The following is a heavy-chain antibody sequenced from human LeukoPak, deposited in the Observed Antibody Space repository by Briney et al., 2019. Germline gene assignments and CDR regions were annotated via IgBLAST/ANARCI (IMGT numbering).Heavy chain of an antibody. Sequence: ASVRVSCKASGYTFTSYAMHWVRQAPGQRLEWMGWINAGNGNTRYSQEFQGRVTITRDTSASTAYMELSSLRSEDMAVYYCAREDTFYLADGHYYYYMDVWGKGTTVTVSS. D-gene: IGHD3-16*01. CDR3: AREDTFYLADGHYYYYMDV. CDR1: GYTFTSYA. J-gene: IGHJ6*03. V-gene: IGHV1-3*03. CDR2: INAGNGNT.